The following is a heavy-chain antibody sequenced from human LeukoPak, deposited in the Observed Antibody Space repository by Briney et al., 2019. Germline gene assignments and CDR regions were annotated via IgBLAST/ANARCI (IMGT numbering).Heavy chain of an antibody. CDR2: IYTSGST. CDR1: GGSISSGSYY. CDR3: ARGTIAATPFDY. J-gene: IGHJ4*02. V-gene: IGHV4-61*02. Sequence: PSETLSLTCTVSGGSISSGSYYWSWIRQPAGKGLEWIGRIYTSGSTNYNPSLKSRVTISVDTSKNQFSLKLSSVTAADTAVYYCARGTIAATPFDYWGQGTLVTVSS. D-gene: IGHD2-15*01.